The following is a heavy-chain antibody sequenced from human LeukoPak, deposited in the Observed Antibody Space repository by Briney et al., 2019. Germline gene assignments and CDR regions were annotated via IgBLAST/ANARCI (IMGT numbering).Heavy chain of an antibody. D-gene: IGHD6-13*01. V-gene: IGHV3-33*01. CDR3: ARATYIAAAGRLPYYGMDV. J-gene: IGHJ6*02. CDR2: IWYDGSNK. Sequence: GRSLRLSCAASGFTFSSYGMHWVRQAPGKGLEWVAVIWYDGSNKYYADSVKGRFTISRDNSKNTLYLQMNSLRAEDTAVYYCARATYIAAAGRLPYYGMDVWGQGTTVTVSS. CDR1: GFTFSSYG.